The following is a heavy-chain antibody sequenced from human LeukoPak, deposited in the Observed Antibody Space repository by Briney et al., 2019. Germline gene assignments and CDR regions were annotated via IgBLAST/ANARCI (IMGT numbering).Heavy chain of an antibody. Sequence: GGSLRLSCAASGFTFDDYAMHWVRQAPGKGLEWVSLIRWDGGSTYYADSVKGRFTISRDNSKNSLYLQMNSLRAEDTALYYCAKGSGSYYKYFEYWGQGTLVTVSS. J-gene: IGHJ4*02. D-gene: IGHD1-26*01. V-gene: IGHV3-43D*03. CDR1: GFTFDDYA. CDR2: IRWDGGST. CDR3: AKGSGSYYKYFEY.